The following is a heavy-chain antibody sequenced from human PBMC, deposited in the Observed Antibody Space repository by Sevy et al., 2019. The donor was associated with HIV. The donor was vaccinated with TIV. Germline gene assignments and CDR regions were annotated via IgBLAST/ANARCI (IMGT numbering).Heavy chain of an antibody. Sequence: GGSLRLSCAASGFTFGDYYMSWIRQAPGKGLEWVSYISSSGSTIYYADSVKGRFTISRDNAKNSLYLQMNSLRAEDTAVYYCARDIAAAAPNDYWGQGTLVTVSS. CDR2: ISSSGSTI. CDR3: ARDIAAAAPNDY. J-gene: IGHJ4*02. V-gene: IGHV3-11*01. CDR1: GFTFGDYY. D-gene: IGHD6-13*01.